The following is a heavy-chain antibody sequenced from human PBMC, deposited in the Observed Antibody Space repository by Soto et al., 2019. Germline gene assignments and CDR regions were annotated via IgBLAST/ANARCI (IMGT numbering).Heavy chain of an antibody. J-gene: IGHJ6*02. CDR3: ARDSLPTYYDFWSGYYTGGGLSDYYGMDV. CDR2: IYHSGST. Sequence: TLSLTCAVSGGSISSGGYSWSWIRQPPGKGLEWIGYIYHSGSTNYNPSLKSRVTISVDTSKNQFSLKLSSVTAADTAVYYCARDSLPTYYDFWSGYYTGGGLSDYYGMDVWGQGTTVTVSS. D-gene: IGHD3-3*01. V-gene: IGHV4-30-2*01. CDR1: GGSISSGGYS.